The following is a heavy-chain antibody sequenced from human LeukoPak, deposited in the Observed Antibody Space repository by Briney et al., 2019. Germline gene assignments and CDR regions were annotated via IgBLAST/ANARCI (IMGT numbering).Heavy chain of an antibody. CDR3: ARPAPGSYSTFDY. D-gene: IGHD6-13*01. Sequence: PGGSLRLSCAASGFIFDVYTMNWVRQAPGMGLEWVSYISNTGNALNYADSVKGRFTISRDNAKNSLYLQMNSLRAEDTAVYYCARPAPGSYSTFDYWGPGTLVTVSS. CDR2: ISNTGNAL. V-gene: IGHV3-48*01. CDR1: GFIFDVYT. J-gene: IGHJ4*02.